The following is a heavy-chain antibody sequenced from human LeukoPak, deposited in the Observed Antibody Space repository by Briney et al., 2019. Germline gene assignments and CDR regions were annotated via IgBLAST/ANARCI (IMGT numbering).Heavy chain of an antibody. J-gene: IGHJ4*02. CDR3: AKGYYDSNGNFYYFDF. CDR1: GFTFNIYP. CDR2: ISYDGSKI. V-gene: IGHV3-30-3*01. Sequence: GGSLRLSCAASGFTFNIYPLHWVRQAPGKGLEWVTLISYDGSKIYYADSVKGRFTISRDNSKYTLYLQMNSLRAEDTAVYYCAKGYYDSNGNFYYFDFWGQGTLVTVSS. D-gene: IGHD3-22*01.